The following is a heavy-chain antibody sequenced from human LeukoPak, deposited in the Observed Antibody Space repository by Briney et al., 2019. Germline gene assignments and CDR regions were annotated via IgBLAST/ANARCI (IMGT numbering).Heavy chain of an antibody. CDR2: ISAYSGNT. V-gene: IGHV1-18*01. CDR3: ARVRDGYNDAYDI. D-gene: IGHD5-24*01. CDR1: GYTFTSYG. Sequence: ASVKVSCKASGYTFTSYGISWVRQAPGQGLEWMGWISAYSGNTNYAQKLQGRVTMTGDTSTSTVYMELSSLRSEDTAVYYCARVRDGYNDAYDIWGQGTMVTVPS. J-gene: IGHJ3*02.